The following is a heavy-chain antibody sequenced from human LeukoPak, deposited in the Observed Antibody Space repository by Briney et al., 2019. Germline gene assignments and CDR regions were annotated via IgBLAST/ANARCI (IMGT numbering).Heavy chain of an antibody. J-gene: IGHJ6*03. CDR3: ARDRSYCSSTSCAEYYYYYYMDV. V-gene: IGHV1-2*02. D-gene: IGHD2-2*01. Sequence: GASVKVSCKASGYTFTGYYMHWVRQAPGQGLEWMGWINPNSGGTNYAQKFQGRVTMTRDTSISTAYMELSRLRSDDTAVYYCARDRSYCSSTSCAEYYYYYYMDVWGKGTTVTVSS. CDR1: GYTFTGYY. CDR2: INPNSGGT.